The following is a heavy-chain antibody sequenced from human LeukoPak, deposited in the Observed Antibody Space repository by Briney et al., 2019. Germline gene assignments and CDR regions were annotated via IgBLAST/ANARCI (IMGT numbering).Heavy chain of an antibody. CDR2: INPSGGST. V-gene: IGHV1-46*01. CDR3: ARDVSSGCPGSY. Sequence: ASVRVSCKASGYTFTSYYMHWVRQAPGQGLEWMGIINPSGGSTSYAQKFQGRVTMTRDTSTSTVYMELSSLRSEDTAVYYCARDVSSGCPGSYWGQGTLVTVSS. CDR1: GYTFTSYY. J-gene: IGHJ4*02. D-gene: IGHD6-19*01.